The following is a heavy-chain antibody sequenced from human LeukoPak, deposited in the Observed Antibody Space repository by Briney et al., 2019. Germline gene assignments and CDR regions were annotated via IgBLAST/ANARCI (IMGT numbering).Heavy chain of an antibody. J-gene: IGHJ4*02. V-gene: IGHV3-74*01. CDR2: INSDGSST. CDR1: GSTFSSYW. D-gene: IGHD6-13*01. CDR3: ARAKGGQQLIGFDY. Sequence: GGSLRLSCAASGSTFSSYWMHWVRQAPGKGLVWVSRINSDGSSTSYADSVKGRFTISRDNAKNTLYLQMDSLRAEDTAVYYCARAKGGQQLIGFDYWGQGTLVTVSS.